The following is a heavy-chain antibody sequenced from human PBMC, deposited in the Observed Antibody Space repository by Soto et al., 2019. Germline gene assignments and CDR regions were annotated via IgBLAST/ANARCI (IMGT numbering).Heavy chain of an antibody. J-gene: IGHJ6*03. CDR2: ILFDGSDN. CDR3: VKDMGYCSGGSCYWGAYFYYYMDV. D-gene: IGHD2-15*01. CDR1: GFSFNKYG. V-gene: IGHV3-30*18. Sequence: QVQLVESGGGVVQPGGSLRLSCAASGFSFNKYGMHWVRQAPGKGLEWVAVILFDGSDNWYADSVKGRFTISRDNSKNTLYLHMNSLTAEDTAVYYCVKDMGYCSGGSCYWGAYFYYYMDVWGKGTTVTVSS.